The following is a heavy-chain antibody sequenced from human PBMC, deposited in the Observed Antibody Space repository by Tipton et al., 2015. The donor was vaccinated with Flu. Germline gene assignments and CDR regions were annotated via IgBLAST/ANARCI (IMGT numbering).Heavy chain of an antibody. CDR2: TYYRSKWYN. V-gene: IGHV6-1*01. D-gene: IGHD6-13*01. CDR3: AREGGSSSSPVYYMDV. CDR1: GDSVSSNSAA. J-gene: IGHJ6*03. Sequence: GLVKPSQTLSLTCAISGDSVSSNSAAWNWIRQSPSRGLEWLGRTYYRSKWYNDYAVSVKSRITINPDTSKNQFSLQLNSVTPEDTAVYYCAREGGSSSSPVYYMDVWGKGTTVTVSS.